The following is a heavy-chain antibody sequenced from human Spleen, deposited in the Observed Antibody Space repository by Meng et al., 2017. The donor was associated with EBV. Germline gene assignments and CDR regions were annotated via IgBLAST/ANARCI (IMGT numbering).Heavy chain of an antibody. CDR1: GGSFSDYY. D-gene: IGHD3-16*01. J-gene: IGHJ4*02. CDR2: IDHRGSP. CDR3: ARGDDYRYAY. V-gene: IGHV4-34*01. Sequence: QLQESGPGLVKPSETLSLTCAVYGGSFSDYYWSWIRQPPGKGLEWIGEIDHRGSPNYNPSLMSRVTISLDTSRNHFSLELTSVTDADTAVYYCARGDDYRYAYWGQGTLVTVSS.